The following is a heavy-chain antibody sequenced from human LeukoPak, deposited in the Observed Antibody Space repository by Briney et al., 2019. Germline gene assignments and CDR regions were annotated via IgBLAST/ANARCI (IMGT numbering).Heavy chain of an antibody. D-gene: IGHD3-10*01. Sequence: PGGSLRLSCAASGFTFSSYWMHWVRQAPGKGLVWVSRINSDGSSTNYADSVKGRFTISRDNAKNSLYLQMNSLRAEDTAVYYCARNMVRGYEDAFDIWGQGTMVTVSS. CDR1: GFTFSSYW. V-gene: IGHV3-74*01. CDR3: ARNMVRGYEDAFDI. CDR2: INSDGSST. J-gene: IGHJ3*02.